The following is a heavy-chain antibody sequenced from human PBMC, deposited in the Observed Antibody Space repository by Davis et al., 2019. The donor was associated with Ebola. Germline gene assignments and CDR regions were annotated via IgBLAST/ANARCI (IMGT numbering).Heavy chain of an antibody. D-gene: IGHD1-1*01. CDR2: ISGSGDAT. CDR1: GFTFSSFA. V-gene: IGHV3-23*01. Sequence: GESLKSSCSASGFTFSSFAMSWVRQAPGKGLEWVSGISGSGDATYYADPMRGRFAVPRDNSKSTLYLQMNSLRAEDTAIYYCVLRVLEPHDYWGQGILVTVSS. CDR3: VLRVLEPHDY. J-gene: IGHJ4*02.